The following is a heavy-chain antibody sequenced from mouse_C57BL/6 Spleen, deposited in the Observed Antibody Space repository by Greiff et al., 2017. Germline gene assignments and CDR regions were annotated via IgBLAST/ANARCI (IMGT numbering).Heavy chain of an antibody. V-gene: IGHV1-50*01. Sequence: QVQLQQPGAELVKPGASVKLSCKASGYTFTSYWMQWVKQRPGQGLEWIGEIDPSDSYTNYNQKFKGKATLTVDTSSSTAYMQLSSLTSEDSAVYYCARLLRYYWYFDVWGTGTTVTVSS. CDR2: IDPSDSYT. CDR1: GYTFTSYW. CDR3: ARLLRYYWYFDV. D-gene: IGHD1-1*01. J-gene: IGHJ1*03.